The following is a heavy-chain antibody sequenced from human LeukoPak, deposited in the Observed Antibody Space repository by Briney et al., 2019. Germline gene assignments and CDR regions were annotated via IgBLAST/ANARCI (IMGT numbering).Heavy chain of an antibody. CDR2: INAYGGNT. CDR1: GFTFNTYA. CDR3: ARILSGFGSDY. Sequence: GGSLRLSCAASGFTFNTYAMTWVRQAPRKGLEWVSSINAYGGNTYYVDSVKGRFTISRDNSKNTLYLQMHSLRVEDTAVYYCARILSGFGSDYWGQGTLVTVSS. V-gene: IGHV3-23*01. D-gene: IGHD2/OR15-2a*01. J-gene: IGHJ4*02.